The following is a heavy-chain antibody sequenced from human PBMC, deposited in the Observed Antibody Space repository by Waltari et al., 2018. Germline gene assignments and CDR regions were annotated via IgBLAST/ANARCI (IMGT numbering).Heavy chain of an antibody. Sequence: QVQLVQSGAEVKKPGSSVQVSCKASGGPFSRHATSWVRQAPGQGLEWMGRIIPILGIANYAQKFQGRVTITADKSTSTAYMELSSLRSEDTAVYYCARDRTDGDYEGWFDPWGQGTLVTVSS. V-gene: IGHV1-69*04. CDR1: GGPFSRHA. CDR2: IIPILGIA. D-gene: IGHD4-17*01. J-gene: IGHJ5*02. CDR3: ARDRTDGDYEGWFDP.